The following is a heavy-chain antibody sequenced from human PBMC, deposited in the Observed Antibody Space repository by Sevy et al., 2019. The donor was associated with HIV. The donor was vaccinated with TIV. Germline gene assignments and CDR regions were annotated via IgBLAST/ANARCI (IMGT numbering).Heavy chain of an antibody. J-gene: IGHJ4*02. CDR3: ARAGSGWYDHYFDD. CDR1: GYTFTSYD. V-gene: IGHV1-8*01. D-gene: IGHD6-19*01. Sequence: ASVKVSCKTSGYTFTSYDINWVRQAIGQGLEWMGWMSPKSGNTGYAQKFQGRLTMTRNTSISTAYMELSSLRSDDTAVYYCARAGSGWYDHYFDDWGQGTLVTVSS. CDR2: MSPKSGNT.